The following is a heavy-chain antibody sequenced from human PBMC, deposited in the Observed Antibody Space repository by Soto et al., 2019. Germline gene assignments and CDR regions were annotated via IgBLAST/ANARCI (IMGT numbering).Heavy chain of an antibody. CDR3: AKDLAYGDYSGVDAFDI. Sequence: EVQLVESGGGLVQPGRSLRLSCAAYGFTFDDYAMHWVRQAPGKGLEWVSGISWNSGSIGYADSVKGRFTISRDNAKNSLYLQMNSLRAEDTALYYCAKDLAYGDYSGVDAFDIWGQGTMVTVSS. CDR1: GFTFDDYA. V-gene: IGHV3-9*01. J-gene: IGHJ3*02. D-gene: IGHD4-17*01. CDR2: ISWNSGSI.